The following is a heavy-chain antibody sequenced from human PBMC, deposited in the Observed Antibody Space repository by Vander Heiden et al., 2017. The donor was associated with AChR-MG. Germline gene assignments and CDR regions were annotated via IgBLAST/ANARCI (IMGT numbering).Heavy chain of an antibody. J-gene: IGHJ1*01. V-gene: IGHV1-3*01. Sequence: QVHLVQSGAEAKPPGASVTVSCKASGYAFSTYTIHWVRQAPGQRLEWMGWINAATGDTKYLQKFQGRVTITRDTPTETAYMELKRLRSDDTAVFYCARGYSSGRFDFQLWGQGTLVTVSS. CDR1: GYAFSTYT. CDR2: INAATGDT. D-gene: IGHD6-25*01. CDR3: ARGYSSGRFDFQL.